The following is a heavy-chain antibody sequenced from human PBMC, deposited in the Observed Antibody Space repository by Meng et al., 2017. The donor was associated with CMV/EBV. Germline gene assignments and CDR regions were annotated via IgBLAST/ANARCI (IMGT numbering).Heavy chain of an antibody. Sequence: GSFSCYYWSWIRQPPGKGLEWIGEINHSGSTNYNPSLKSRVTISVDTSKNQFSLKLSSVTAADTAVYYCARARCSSTSCYLPKRFDPWGQGTLVTVSS. CDR1: GSFSCYY. CDR2: INHSGST. CDR3: ARARCSSTSCYLPKRFDP. J-gene: IGHJ5*02. V-gene: IGHV4-34*01. D-gene: IGHD2-2*01.